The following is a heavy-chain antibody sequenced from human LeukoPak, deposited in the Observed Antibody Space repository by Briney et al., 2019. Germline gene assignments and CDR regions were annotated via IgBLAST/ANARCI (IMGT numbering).Heavy chain of an antibody. CDR3: AKVGLLWFGEFNRREYYMDV. J-gene: IGHJ6*03. D-gene: IGHD3-10*01. V-gene: IGHV3-30*02. CDR2: IRYDETNK. CDR1: GFTFSSYG. Sequence: GGSLRLTCAASGFTFSSYGMHWVRQAPGKGLEWVALIRYDETNKYYADSVRGRFTISRGNSKNTLYLQMNSLRAEDTAVYYCAKVGLLWFGEFNRREYYMDVWGKGTTVTISS.